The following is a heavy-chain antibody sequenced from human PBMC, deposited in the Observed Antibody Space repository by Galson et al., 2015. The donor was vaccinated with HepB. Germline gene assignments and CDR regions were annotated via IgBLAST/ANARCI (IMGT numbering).Heavy chain of an antibody. Sequence: SVKVSCKASGYTFTSYGISWVRQAPGQGLEWMGWISAYNGNTNYAQKLQGRVTMTTDTSTSTAYMELRSLRSDDTAVYYCARDGGPFRGSSWYAPRPPPPLYWGQGTLVTVSS. D-gene: IGHD6-13*01. CDR1: GYTFTSYG. CDR3: ARDGGPFRGSSWYAPRPPPPLY. J-gene: IGHJ4*02. V-gene: IGHV1-18*01. CDR2: ISAYNGNT.